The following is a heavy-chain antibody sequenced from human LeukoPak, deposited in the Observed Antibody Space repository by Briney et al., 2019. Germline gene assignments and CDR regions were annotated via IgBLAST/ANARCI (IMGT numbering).Heavy chain of an antibody. CDR3: AREWVAVAVDY. D-gene: IGHD6-19*01. CDR1: GYSFTAYY. J-gene: IGHJ4*02. V-gene: IGHV1-2*02. CDR2: INPHSGGT. Sequence: ASVKVSCKTSGYSFTAYYMHWVRQAPGQGLEWMGRINPHSGGTNYAQKFQGRVTMTRDTSISTAYMELSRLRSDDTAVYYCAREWVAVAVDYWGQGTLVTVSS.